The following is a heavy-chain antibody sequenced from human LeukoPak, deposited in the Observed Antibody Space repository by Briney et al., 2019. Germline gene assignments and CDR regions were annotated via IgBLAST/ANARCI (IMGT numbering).Heavy chain of an antibody. J-gene: IGHJ4*02. Sequence: GGSLRLSCAASGFSFSIYAMSWVRLAPGKGLEWVSAISGAGGSTYYADSVKGRFTISRDNSKNTLYLQMNSLRAEDTAVYYCARLSGFVDYWGQGTLVTVSS. CDR3: ARLSGFVDY. D-gene: IGHD3-16*01. V-gene: IGHV3-23*01. CDR2: ISGAGGST. CDR1: GFSFSIYA.